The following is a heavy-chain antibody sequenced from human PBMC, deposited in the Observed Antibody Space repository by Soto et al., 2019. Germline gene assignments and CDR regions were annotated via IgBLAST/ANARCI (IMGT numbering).Heavy chain of an antibody. Sequence: QVQLVESGGGLVKPGGSLRLSCAASRFTFSDYYMNWIRQAPGKGLEWVSSISSSGSTIYYADSVKGRFTISRDNAKTSLYLQLNSLRAEDTAVYYCARELITATDSFDCWGQGTLVTVSS. CDR2: ISSSGSTI. V-gene: IGHV3-11*01. CDR1: RFTFSDYY. CDR3: ARELITATDSFDC. J-gene: IGHJ4*02. D-gene: IGHD1-20*01.